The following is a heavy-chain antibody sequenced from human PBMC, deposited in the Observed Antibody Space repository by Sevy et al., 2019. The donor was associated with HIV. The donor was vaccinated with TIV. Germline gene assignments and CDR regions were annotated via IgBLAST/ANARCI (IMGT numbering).Heavy chain of an antibody. D-gene: IGHD3-22*01. CDR2: ISSSSSYI. CDR3: ARTPLTMIVVVPLDY. V-gene: IGHV3-21*01. J-gene: IGHJ4*02. Sequence: GGSLRLSCAASGFTFSSYSMNWVRQAPGKGLEWVSSISSSSSYIYYADTVKDRFTISRDNAKNSLYLQMNSLRAEDTAVYYCARTPLTMIVVVPLDYWGQGTLVTVSS. CDR1: GFTFSSYS.